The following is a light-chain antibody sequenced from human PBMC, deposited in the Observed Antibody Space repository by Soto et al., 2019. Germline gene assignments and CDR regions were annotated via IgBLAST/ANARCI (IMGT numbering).Light chain of an antibody. V-gene: IGLV2-14*01. Sequence: QSALTQPASLSGSPGQSITISCTGTSSDIGAYDYVSWFQQHPGKAPKLMISEVNNRPSGVSNRFSGSKSGNTASLTISGLQAEDEADYYCCSYAGSYTHVFGTGTKVTVL. CDR1: SSDIGAYDY. CDR2: EVN. J-gene: IGLJ1*01. CDR3: CSYAGSYTHV.